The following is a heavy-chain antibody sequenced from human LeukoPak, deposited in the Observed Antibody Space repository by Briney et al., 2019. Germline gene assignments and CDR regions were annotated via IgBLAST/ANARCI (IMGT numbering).Heavy chain of an antibody. D-gene: IGHD7-27*01. CDR2: ISGSGGST. CDR1: GFTFSSYA. J-gene: IGHJ3*02. V-gene: IGHV3-23*01. Sequence: GGSLRLSCAASGFTFSSYAMSWVRQAPGKGLEWVSAISGSGGSTYYADSVKGRFTISRDNAKNSLYLQMNSLRAEDTAVYYCARELNWGHAFDIWGQGTMVTVSS. CDR3: ARELNWGHAFDI.